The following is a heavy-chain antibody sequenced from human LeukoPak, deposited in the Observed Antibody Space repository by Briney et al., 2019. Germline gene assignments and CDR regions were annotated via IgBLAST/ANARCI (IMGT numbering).Heavy chain of an antibody. CDR1: GGSISSYY. Sequence: PSETLSLTCTVSGGSISSYYWSWIRQPAGKGLECIGRIYTSGSTNYNPSLKSRVTMSVATSKTQFSLKLSSVTAADPGVYCCARAHYDILTGYGYYYYMDVWGKGTTVTVSS. CDR2: IYTSGST. J-gene: IGHJ6*03. D-gene: IGHD3-9*01. CDR3: ARAHYDILTGYGYYYYMDV. V-gene: IGHV4-4*07.